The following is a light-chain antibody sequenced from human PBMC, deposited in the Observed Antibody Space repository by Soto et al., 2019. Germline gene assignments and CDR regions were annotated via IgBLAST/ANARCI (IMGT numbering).Light chain of an antibody. CDR1: PSDIGGYNY. J-gene: IGLJ2*01. CDR3: SSYASSSTLVL. V-gene: IGLV2-14*01. CDR2: EVT. Sequence: QSALTQPASVSGSPGHSITISCTGTPSDIGGYNYVSWYQQHPGKAPKLIIYEVTHRPSGVSDRFSGSKSGNTASLTISGLLADDEADYYCSSYASSSTLVLFGGGTQLTVL.